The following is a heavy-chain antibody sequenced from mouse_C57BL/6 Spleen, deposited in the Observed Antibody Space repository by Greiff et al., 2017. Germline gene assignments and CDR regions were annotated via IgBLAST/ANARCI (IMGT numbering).Heavy chain of an antibody. CDR3: TRGKIYYDYPWFAY. CDR1: GYTFTDYE. J-gene: IGHJ3*01. Sequence: QVHVKQSGAELVRPGASVTLSCKASGYTFTDYEMHWVKQTPVHGLEWIGAIDPETGGTAYNQKFKGKAILTVDKSSSTAYMELRSLTSEDSAVYYCTRGKIYYDYPWFAYWGQGTLVTVSA. V-gene: IGHV1-15*01. CDR2: IDPETGGT. D-gene: IGHD2-4*01.